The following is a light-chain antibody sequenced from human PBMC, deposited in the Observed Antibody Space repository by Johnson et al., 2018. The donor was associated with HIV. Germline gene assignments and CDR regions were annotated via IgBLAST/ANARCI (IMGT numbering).Light chain of an antibody. CDR1: SSNIGNNY. CDR2: DNN. J-gene: IGLJ1*01. V-gene: IGLV1-51*01. CDR3: GTWDSSLGGV. Sequence: QSVLTQPPSVSAAPGQKVTISCSGSSSNIGNNYVSWYQQLPGTAPKLLIYDNNKRPSGIPDRFSGSKSGTSATLGITGLQTGDEAYYYCGTWDSSLGGVFGTGTKVTVL.